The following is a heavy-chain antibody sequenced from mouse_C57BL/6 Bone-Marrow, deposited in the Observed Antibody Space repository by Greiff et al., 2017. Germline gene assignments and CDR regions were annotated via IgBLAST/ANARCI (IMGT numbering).Heavy chain of an antibody. V-gene: IGHV1-62-2*01. D-gene: IGHD1-1*01. CDR1: GYTFTEYT. CDR3: ARHEDRLRYAMDY. CDR2: FYPGSGSI. J-gene: IGHJ4*01. Sequence: QVQLKQSGAELVKPGASVKLSCKASGYTFTEYTIHWVKQRSGQGLEWIGWFYPGSGSIKYNEKFKDKATLTADKSSSTVYMELIRLTSEDSAVYFCARHEDRLRYAMDYWGQGTSVTVSS.